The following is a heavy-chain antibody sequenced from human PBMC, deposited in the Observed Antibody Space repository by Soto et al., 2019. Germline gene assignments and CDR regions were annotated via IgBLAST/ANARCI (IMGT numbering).Heavy chain of an antibody. V-gene: IGHV3-9*01. J-gene: IGHJ4*02. Sequence: EVQLVESGGGLVQPGRSLRLSCAASGFTFDDYAMHWVRQAPGKGLEWVSGISWNSGSIGYADSVKGLFTISRDNAKNALYLQTDSLRAEDTVVYDCVTDACIAVAGTCCYCGQGTLVMVSS. CDR2: ISWNSGSI. CDR1: GFTFDDYA. D-gene: IGHD6-19*01. CDR3: VTDACIAVAGTCCY.